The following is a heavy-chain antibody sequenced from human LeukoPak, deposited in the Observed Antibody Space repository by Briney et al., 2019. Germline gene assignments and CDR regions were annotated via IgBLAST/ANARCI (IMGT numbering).Heavy chain of an antibody. D-gene: IGHD3-22*01. V-gene: IGHV3-7*01. J-gene: IGHJ3*02. Sequence: GGSLRLSCAASGFTFSSYWMSWVRQAPGKGLEWVANIKQDGSEKYYVDSVKGRFTISRDNAKNSLYLQMNSLRAEDTAVYYCAREGVVVVIGNGAFDIWGQGTMVTVSS. CDR3: AREGVVVVIGNGAFDI. CDR2: IKQDGSEK. CDR1: GFTFSSYW.